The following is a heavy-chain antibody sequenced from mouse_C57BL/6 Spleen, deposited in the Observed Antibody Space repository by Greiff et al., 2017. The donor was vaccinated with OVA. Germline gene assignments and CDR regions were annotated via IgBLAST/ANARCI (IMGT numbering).Heavy chain of an antibody. Sequence: VKLQQSGSELRRPGSSVKLSCKDFDSEVFPIAYMSWVRQKPGHGFEWIGGILPSIGRTIYGEKFEDKATLDEDTLSNTAYLELNSLTSEYSAIYYCSRGGDGYPWYFDVWGTGTTVTVSS. CDR3: SRGGDGYPWYFDV. V-gene: IGHV15-2*01. CDR2: ILPSIGRT. D-gene: IGHD2-3*01. CDR1: DSEVFPIAY. J-gene: IGHJ1*03.